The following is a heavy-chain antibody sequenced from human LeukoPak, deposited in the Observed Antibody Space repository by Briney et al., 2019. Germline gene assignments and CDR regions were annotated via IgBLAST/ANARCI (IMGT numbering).Heavy chain of an antibody. CDR2: IYENGGTT. V-gene: IGHV3-23*01. D-gene: IGHD2-21*01. Sequence: GGSLRLSCVGSGFTFRSHAMSWVRQAPEKGLEFVSGIYENGGTTYYADSEKGRFSISRDNSKNTLYLQMDSLRGEDTAVYYCAKDFRIGYSAHFDYWGQGALVTVSS. CDR1: GFTFRSHA. J-gene: IGHJ4*02. CDR3: AKDFRIGYSAHFDY.